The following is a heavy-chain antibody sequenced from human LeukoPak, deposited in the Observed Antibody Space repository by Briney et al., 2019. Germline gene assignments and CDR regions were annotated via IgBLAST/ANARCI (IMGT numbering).Heavy chain of an antibody. V-gene: IGHV3-21*01. CDR2: ITISSTYL. J-gene: IGHJ5*02. CDR1: GFTFSRYS. CDR3: ARDLEQQLFDL. D-gene: IGHD6-13*01. Sequence: GGSLRLSCAASGFTFSRYSMNWVRQAPGKVLEWVSSITISSTYLFYADSVKGRFTISRDNAKNSLYLQMNSLRAEDTAVYYCARDLEQQLFDLWGQGTLVTVSS.